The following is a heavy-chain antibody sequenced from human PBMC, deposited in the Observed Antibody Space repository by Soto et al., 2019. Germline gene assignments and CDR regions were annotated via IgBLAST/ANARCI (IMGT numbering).Heavy chain of an antibody. V-gene: IGHV4-30-2*01. CDR1: GGSISSGVNS. Sequence: QLQLQESGSGLVKPSQTLSLTCAVSGGSISSGVNSWNWIRQPPGKGLEWIGYIYHTGSTYYNPSLTSRVTISVGRSKNQFSLKLISVTAADTAVYYCGRDRDGYNYIDYWGQGTLVTVSS. CDR3: GRDRDGYNYIDY. J-gene: IGHJ4*02. CDR2: IYHTGST. D-gene: IGHD5-12*01.